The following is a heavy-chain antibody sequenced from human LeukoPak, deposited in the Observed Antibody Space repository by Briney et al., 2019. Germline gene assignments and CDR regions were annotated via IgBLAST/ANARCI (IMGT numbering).Heavy chain of an antibody. CDR2: IYTSGST. V-gene: IGHV4-4*07. D-gene: IGHD6-19*01. J-gene: IGHJ4*02. CDR1: GDSIGSYY. CDR3: AREASSGWYRGFDY. Sequence: PSETLSLTCTVSGDSIGSYYWSWIRQPAGKGLEWIGHIYTSGSTNYNPSLKSRVTMSVDTSKNQFSLKLSSVTAADTAVYYCAREASSGWYRGFDYWGQGTLVTVSS.